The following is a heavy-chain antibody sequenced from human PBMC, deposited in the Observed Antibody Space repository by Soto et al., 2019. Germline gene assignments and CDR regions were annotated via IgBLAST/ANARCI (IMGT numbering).Heavy chain of an antibody. J-gene: IGHJ4*02. V-gene: IGHV3-23*01. CDR2: ISGSGGSI. Sequence: PGGSLRLSCAASGFTFSSYAMSWVRQAPGKGLEWVSAISGSGGSIYYADSVKGRFTISRDNSKNTLDLQMNSLRAEDTAVYYCARDLVCGTNGVCSSFDYWGQGTLVTVSS. CDR3: ARDLVCGTNGVCSSFDY. D-gene: IGHD2-8*01. CDR1: GFTFSSYA.